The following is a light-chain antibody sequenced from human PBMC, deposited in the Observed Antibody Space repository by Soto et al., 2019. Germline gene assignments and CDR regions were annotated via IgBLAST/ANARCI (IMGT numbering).Light chain of an antibody. V-gene: IGLV2-23*02. CDR2: EVS. J-gene: IGLJ1*01. Sequence: QSALTQPASVSGSPGQSITISCTGNSSDVGSYNVVSWYQQHPGKAPKLLIYEVSKRPSGLSDRFSGSKAGTTASLTISGLQAEDEADYHCCSYAGSSSAYVFGTGTKLTVL. CDR3: CSYAGSSSAYV. CDR1: SSDVGSYNV.